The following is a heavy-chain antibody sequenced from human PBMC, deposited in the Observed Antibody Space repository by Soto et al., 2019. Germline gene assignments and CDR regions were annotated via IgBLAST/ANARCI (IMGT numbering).Heavy chain of an antibody. CDR2: IKEDGSEK. Sequence: PGGSLRLSCAASGFTFSSSWMSWVRQAPGKGLEWVANIKEDGSEKYYLDSVKGRFTISRDNAKNSLYLQMNSLRAEDTAVYYCAREEGLLNWFDPWGQGTLVTVSS. J-gene: IGHJ5*02. V-gene: IGHV3-7*01. CDR3: AREEGLLNWFDP. CDR1: GFTFSSSW. D-gene: IGHD1-26*01.